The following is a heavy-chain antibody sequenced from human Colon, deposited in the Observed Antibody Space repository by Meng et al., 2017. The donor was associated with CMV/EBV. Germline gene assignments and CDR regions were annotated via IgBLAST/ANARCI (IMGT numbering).Heavy chain of an antibody. CDR2: MRYDGTKT. CDR3: AKGHKHSASGGTRYAMDV. D-gene: IGHD1-26*01. Sequence: GGSLRLSCTASAFTFRDYAMHWVRQAPGKGLEWVAFMRYDGTKTYYADSVKGRFTISRDTSKNTLTLQMNSLRPEDTASYHCAKGHKHSASGGTRYAMDVWGQGTTVTVSS. J-gene: IGHJ6*02. V-gene: IGHV3-30*02. CDR1: AFTFRDYA.